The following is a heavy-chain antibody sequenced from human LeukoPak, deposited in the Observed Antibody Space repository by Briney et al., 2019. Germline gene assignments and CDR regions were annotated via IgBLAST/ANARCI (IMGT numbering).Heavy chain of an antibody. CDR2: IDYSGST. V-gene: IGHV4-39*07. CDR1: GGSIRSSSYY. J-gene: IGHJ2*01. CDR3: ARGGNGWYFDL. D-gene: IGHD1-14*01. Sequence: KTSETLSLTCTVSGGSIRSSSYYWGWIRQPPGKGLEWIGSIDYSGSTHSIPSLKSRVTISLDTSQSQVSLKVNSVTAADTAVYFCARGGNGWYFDLWGRGTLVTVSS.